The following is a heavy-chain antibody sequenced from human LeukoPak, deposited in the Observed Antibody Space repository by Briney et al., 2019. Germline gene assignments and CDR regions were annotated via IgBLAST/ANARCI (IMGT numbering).Heavy chain of an antibody. J-gene: IGHJ4*02. V-gene: IGHV3-74*01. D-gene: IGHD3-22*01. Sequence: GGSLRLSCAASGFTFSNYWMHWVRQAPGKGLVWVSRIESDGTSTCYADSVKGRFTMSRDNAKNTLYLQMNSLRAEDTAVYYCARDPREYYESSGYNDYWGQGTLVTVSS. CDR3: ARDPREYYESSGYNDY. CDR2: IESDGTST. CDR1: GFTFSNYW.